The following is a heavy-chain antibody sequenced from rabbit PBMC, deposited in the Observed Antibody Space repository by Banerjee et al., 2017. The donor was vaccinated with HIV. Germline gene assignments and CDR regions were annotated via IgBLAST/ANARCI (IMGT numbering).Heavy chain of an antibody. CDR1: GFSFSSSYY. Sequence: QEQLVESGGDLVKPGASLTLTCTASGFSFSSSYYMCWVRQAPGKGLEWIACIYAGSTGSTYYASWAKGRFTISKPSSTTVTLQMTSLTAADTATYFCARDATMIDIYGMDLWGQGTLVTVS. V-gene: IGHV1S45*01. D-gene: IGHD2-1*01. CDR2: IYAGSTGST. J-gene: IGHJ6*01. CDR3: ARDATMIDIYGMDL.